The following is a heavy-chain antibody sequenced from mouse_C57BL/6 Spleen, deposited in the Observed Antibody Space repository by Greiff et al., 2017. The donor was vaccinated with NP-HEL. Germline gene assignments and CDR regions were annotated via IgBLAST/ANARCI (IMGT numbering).Heavy chain of an antibody. CDR2: INPNNGGT. CDR3: ARGYYIKAWFAY. D-gene: IGHD2-3*01. V-gene: IGHV1-26*01. J-gene: IGHJ3*01. CDR1: GYTFTDYY. Sequence: VQLQQSGPELVKPGASVKISCKASGYTFTDYYMNWVKQSHGKSLEWIGDINPNNGGTSYNQKFKGKATLTVDKSSSTAYMELRSLTSEDSAVYYCARGYYIKAWFAYWGQGTLVTVSA.